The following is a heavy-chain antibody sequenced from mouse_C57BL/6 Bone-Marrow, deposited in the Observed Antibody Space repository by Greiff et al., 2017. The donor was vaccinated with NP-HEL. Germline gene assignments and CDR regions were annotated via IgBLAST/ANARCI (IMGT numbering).Heavy chain of an antibody. CDR2: ISNGGGST. CDR1: GFTFSDYY. CDR3: ARQGNYIQAMDY. D-gene: IGHD2-12*01. Sequence: EVMLVESGGGLVQPGGSLKLSCAASGFTFSDYYMYWVRQTPEKRLEWVAYISNGGGSTYYPDTVKGRFTISRDNAKNTLYLQMSRLKSEDTAMYYCARQGNYIQAMDYWGQGTSVTVSS. J-gene: IGHJ4*01. V-gene: IGHV5-12*01.